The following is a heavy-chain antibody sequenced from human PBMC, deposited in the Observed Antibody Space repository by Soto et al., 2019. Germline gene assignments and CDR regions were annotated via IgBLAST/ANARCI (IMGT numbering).Heavy chain of an antibody. CDR1: GGSITSSNW. CDR3: ARGWGIAAAGSDY. V-gene: IGHV4-4*02. Sequence: QVQLQESGPGLVKPSGTLSLTCTVSGGSITSSNWWSWVRQPPGKGLEWIGEIYHGGSTNYNPSLKSRVTISVDKSKNQVSLKLNSVTAADTAVYYCARGWGIAAAGSDYWGQGTLVSVSS. CDR2: IYHGGST. D-gene: IGHD6-13*01. J-gene: IGHJ4*02.